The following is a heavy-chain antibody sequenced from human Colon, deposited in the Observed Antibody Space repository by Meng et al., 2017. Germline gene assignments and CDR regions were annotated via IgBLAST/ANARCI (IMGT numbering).Heavy chain of an antibody. CDR3: ARERGTITRVRGDVDY. J-gene: IGHJ4*02. D-gene: IGHD3-10*01. CDR1: GFIFGDYA. Sequence: GESLKISCSASGFIFGDYAMAWFRQAPGKGLEWVGFIRARGFGGTTEYAASAKGRFFISRDESKSTTYLQMNSLKIEDTAFYYCARERGTITRVRGDVDYWGQGTLVTVSS. V-gene: IGHV3-49*03. CDR2: IRARGFGGTT.